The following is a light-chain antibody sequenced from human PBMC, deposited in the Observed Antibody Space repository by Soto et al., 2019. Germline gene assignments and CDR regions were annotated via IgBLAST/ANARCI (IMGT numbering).Light chain of an antibody. CDR3: QQYDNWPPYT. CDR2: AAS. V-gene: IGKV3-15*01. CDR1: QSVRHN. J-gene: IGKJ2*01. Sequence: EILMTQSPATLSVSPGERATLSCRASQSVRHNLAWYLQKPGQAPRLLIYAASVRATGVPARFSGSGSGTDFTLTITSLQSEDFAVYYCQQYDNWPPYTFGQGTKLEIK.